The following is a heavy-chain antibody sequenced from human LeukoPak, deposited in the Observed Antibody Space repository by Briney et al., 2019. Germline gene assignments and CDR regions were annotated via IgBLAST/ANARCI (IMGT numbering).Heavy chain of an antibody. J-gene: IGHJ4*02. V-gene: IGHV4-59*01. Sequence: PSETLSLTCTVPGGSISSYYWSWIRQPPGKGLEWIGYIYYSGSTNYNPSLKSRVAISVDTSKNQFSLKLSSVTAADTAVYYCARFQVASYTFDYWGQGTLVTVSS. D-gene: IGHD4-11*01. CDR3: ARFQVASYTFDY. CDR1: GGSISSYY. CDR2: IYYSGST.